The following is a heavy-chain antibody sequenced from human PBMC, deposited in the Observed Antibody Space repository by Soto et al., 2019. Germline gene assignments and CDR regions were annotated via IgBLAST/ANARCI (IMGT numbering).Heavy chain of an antibody. D-gene: IGHD1-1*01. CDR3: ARWNEGFDY. V-gene: IGHV4-59*01. CDR2: IYYSGNT. J-gene: IGHJ4*02. Sequence: ETLSLTCTVSGGSISSYYWSWIRQPPGKGLEWIGYIYYSGNTNYNPSLKSRVTISVDTSKNQLSLKLSYVTAADTAVYYCARWNEGFDYWGQGTLVTVS. CDR1: GGSISSYY.